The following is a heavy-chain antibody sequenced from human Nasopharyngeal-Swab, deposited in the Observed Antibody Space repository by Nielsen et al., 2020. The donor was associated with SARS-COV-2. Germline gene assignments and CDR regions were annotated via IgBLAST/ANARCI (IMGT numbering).Heavy chain of an antibody. D-gene: IGHD3-22*01. CDR3: ARDGYDSSGHDAFDI. CDR1: GFTFSSYA. V-gene: IGHV3-30*14. J-gene: IGHJ3*02. Sequence: GESLKISCAASGFTFSSYAMHWVRQAPGKGLEWVAVISYDGSNKYYADSVKGRFTISRDNSKNTLYLQMNSLRAEDTAVYYCARDGYDSSGHDAFDIWGQGTMVTVSS. CDR2: ISYDGSNK.